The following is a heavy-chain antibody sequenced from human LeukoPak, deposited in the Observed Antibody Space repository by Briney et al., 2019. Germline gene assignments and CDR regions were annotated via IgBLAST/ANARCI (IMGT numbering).Heavy chain of an antibody. V-gene: IGHV1-18*01. D-gene: IGHD3-9*01. J-gene: IGHJ5*02. CDR1: GYTFTSYG. CDR2: ISAYNGNT. Sequence: GASVKVSCKASGYTFTSYGISWVRQAPGQGVEWMGWISAYNGNTNYAQKLQGRVTMTTDTSTSTAYMELRSLRSDDTAVYYCAREVDILTGYYATNSIWFDAWGQGTLVTVSS. CDR3: AREVDILTGYYATNSIWFDA.